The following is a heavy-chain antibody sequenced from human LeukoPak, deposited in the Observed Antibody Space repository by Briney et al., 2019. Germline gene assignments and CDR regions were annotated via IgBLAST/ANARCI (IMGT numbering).Heavy chain of an antibody. CDR1: GLTFSRSL. J-gene: IGHJ4*02. V-gene: IGHV3-7*05. CDR2: INQDGSEK. CDR3: TRDQD. Sequence: GGSLRLSCAASGLTFSRSLTGWVRQPPGKGLEWVANINQDGSEKYYVDSVKGRFTISRDNARNSLFLQMNSLRDEDTAVHYCTRDQDWGQGTPVIVSS.